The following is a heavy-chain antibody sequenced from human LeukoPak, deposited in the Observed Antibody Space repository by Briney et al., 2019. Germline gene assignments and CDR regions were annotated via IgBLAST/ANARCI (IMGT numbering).Heavy chain of an antibody. V-gene: IGHV4-39*07. Sequence: SETLSLTCTVSGVSISSSSYYWGWTRQPPGKGLEWIVRIYYSGSTYDNPALKSRVTISVDTSKNQFSLKLSSVTAADTAVYYCARVWGYKLLQFIHVWFDPWGQGTLVTVSS. CDR2: IYYSGST. CDR3: ARVWGYKLLQFIHVWFDP. D-gene: IGHD2-2*01. J-gene: IGHJ5*02. CDR1: GVSISSSSYY.